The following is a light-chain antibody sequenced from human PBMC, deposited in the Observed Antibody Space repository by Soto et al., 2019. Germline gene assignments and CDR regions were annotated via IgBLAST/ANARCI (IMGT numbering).Light chain of an antibody. CDR2: LEGSGSY. CDR3: ETGDFNPRV. V-gene: IGLV4-60*02. J-gene: IGLJ3*02. CDR1: SGHSSYN. Sequence: QLVLTQSSSASASLGSSVKLTCTLSSGHSSYNIAWHQQQPGKAPRYLMKLEGSGSYNKGRGLPDRFLGSTSGADRYLTSALHQVEDDADYYCETGDFNPRVFGGGTKLTVL.